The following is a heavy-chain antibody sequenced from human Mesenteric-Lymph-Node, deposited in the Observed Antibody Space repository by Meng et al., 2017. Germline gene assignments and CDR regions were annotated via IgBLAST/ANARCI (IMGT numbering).Heavy chain of an antibody. CDR2: IYYTGST. Sequence: SETLSLTCTVSGGSISTYYWNWIRQPPGKGLDWIGYIYYTGSTNYNPSLKSRVTISLDTSKNQFSLKLSSVTAVDTAVYYCARGGGYSYGTRYFFDYWGQGMLVTVSS. D-gene: IGHD5-18*01. J-gene: IGHJ4*02. V-gene: IGHV4-59*01. CDR1: GGSISTYY. CDR3: ARGGGYSYGTRYFFDY.